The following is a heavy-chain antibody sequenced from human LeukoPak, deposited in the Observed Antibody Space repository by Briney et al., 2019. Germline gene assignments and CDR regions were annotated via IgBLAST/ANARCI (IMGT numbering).Heavy chain of an antibody. Sequence: SETLSLTCTVSGGSISSNYWSWIRQPPGKGLEWIGYLLHSGLTNYSPSLKSRVIMSLDTSKNQFSLKLTSVTAADTAVYYCARGPHDAFDIWGQGTLVTVSS. CDR2: LLHSGLT. J-gene: IGHJ3*02. CDR3: ARGPHDAFDI. CDR1: GGSISSNY. V-gene: IGHV4-59*01.